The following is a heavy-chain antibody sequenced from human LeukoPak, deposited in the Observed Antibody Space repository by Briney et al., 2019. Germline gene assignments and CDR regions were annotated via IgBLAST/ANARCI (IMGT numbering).Heavy chain of an antibody. Sequence: SETLSLTCTVSGGSNSSSSYYWGWIRQPPGKGLEWIGSIYYSGSTYYNPSLKSRVTISVDTSKNQFSLKLSSVTAADTAVYYCARRVWAVAGAFDIWGQGTMVTVSS. CDR3: ARRVWAVAGAFDI. CDR1: GGSNSSSSYY. D-gene: IGHD6-19*01. V-gene: IGHV4-39*01. CDR2: IYYSGST. J-gene: IGHJ3*02.